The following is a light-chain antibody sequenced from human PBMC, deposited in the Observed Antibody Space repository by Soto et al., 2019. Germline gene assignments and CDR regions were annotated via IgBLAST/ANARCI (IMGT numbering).Light chain of an antibody. Sequence: QSALTQPPSVSGAPGQRVTISCTGSSSNIGAGYDVHWYQQLPGTAPKLLIYGNSNRPSGVPDRFSGSKSVTSASLAITGLQAEDEADYYCQSYDSSLSGLVFGTGTKVTVL. J-gene: IGLJ1*01. CDR3: QSYDSSLSGLV. V-gene: IGLV1-40*01. CDR2: GNS. CDR1: SSNIGAGYD.